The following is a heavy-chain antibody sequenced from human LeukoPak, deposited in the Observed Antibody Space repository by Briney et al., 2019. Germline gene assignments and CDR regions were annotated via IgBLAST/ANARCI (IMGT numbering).Heavy chain of an antibody. CDR2: IDWDDDK. CDR1: GFSLSTSGMC. D-gene: IGHD7-27*01. CDR3: ARLTLTGETLGWFDP. V-gene: IGHV2-70*11. Sequence: SGPTLVNPTQTLTLTCTFSGFSLSTSGMCVSWIRHPPGKALEWLARIDWDDDKYYSTSLKTRLTISKDTSKNQVVLTMTNMDPVDTATYYCARLTLTGETLGWFDPWGQGTLVTVSS. J-gene: IGHJ5*02.